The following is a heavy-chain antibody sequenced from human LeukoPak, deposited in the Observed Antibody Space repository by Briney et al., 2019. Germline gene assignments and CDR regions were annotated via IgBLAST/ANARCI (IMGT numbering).Heavy chain of an antibody. D-gene: IGHD2-2*02. CDR3: AKDARGLGVPGAIGWGPKRAQEGWYFDL. V-gene: IGHV3-23*01. CDR2: ISDGGVRT. J-gene: IGHJ2*01. Sequence: PGGSLRLSCAASGFTFSSYAMGWVRQAPGKGLEWVSGISDGGVRTYYADSVKGRFTISRDNSKNTLYLHMDSLRVEDTAVYYCAKDARGLGVPGAIGWGPKRAQEGWYFDLWGRGTLVTVSS. CDR1: GFTFSSYA.